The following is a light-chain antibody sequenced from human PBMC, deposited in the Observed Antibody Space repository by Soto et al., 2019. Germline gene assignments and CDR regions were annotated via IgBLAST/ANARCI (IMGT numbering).Light chain of an antibody. J-gene: IGLJ1*01. CDR1: NIESKS. CDR3: QVWDISSDQYL. Sequence: SYELTQPPSVSVAPGQTARITCGGNNIESKSVHWYQQRPGQAPVLVLYDDGNRPSGIPERLSGYNSGSTATLTISSVEASDEAEYFCQVWDISSDQYLFGTGTKVTVL. V-gene: IGLV3-21*02. CDR2: DDG.